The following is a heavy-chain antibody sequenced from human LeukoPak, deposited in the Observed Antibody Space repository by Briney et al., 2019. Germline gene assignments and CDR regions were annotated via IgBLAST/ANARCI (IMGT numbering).Heavy chain of an antibody. Sequence: SETLSLTCAVSDVSISSDNWWSWVRQSPGKGLEWIGEIFHGGSTNCNPSPKSRVTISIDKSKNQFSLSLTSVTAADTAVYYCAKVRGGCSRTSCYFENWGQGTLITVSS. V-gene: IGHV4-4*02. CDR3: AKVRGGCSRTSCYFEN. J-gene: IGHJ4*02. D-gene: IGHD2-2*01. CDR2: IFHGGST. CDR1: DVSISSDNW.